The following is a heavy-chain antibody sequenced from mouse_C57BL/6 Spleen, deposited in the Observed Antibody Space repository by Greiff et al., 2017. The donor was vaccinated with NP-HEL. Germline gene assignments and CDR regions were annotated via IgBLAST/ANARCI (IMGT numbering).Heavy chain of an antibody. D-gene: IGHD4-1*02. CDR3: ARSTSTGTGWYFDV. CDR2: IYPRSGNT. V-gene: IGHV1-81*01. Sequence: VRLQQSGAELARPGASVKLSCKASGYTFTSYGISWVKQRTGQGLEWIGEIYPRSGNTYYNEKFKGKATLTADKSSSTAYMELRSLTSEDSAVYFCARSTSTGTGWYFDVWGTGTTVTVSS. J-gene: IGHJ1*03. CDR1: GYTFTSYG.